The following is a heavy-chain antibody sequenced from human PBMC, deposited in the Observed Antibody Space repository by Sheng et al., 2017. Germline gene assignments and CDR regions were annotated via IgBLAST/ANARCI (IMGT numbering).Heavy chain of an antibody. Sequence: EVQLVESGGGLVQPGGSLRLSCAASGFTFSSYAMSWVRQAPGKGLEWVSAISGSGGSTYYADSVKGRFTISRDNSKNTLYLQMNSLRAEDTAVYYCAKDPGELLLWFGETGDYWGQGTLVTVSS. V-gene: IGHV3-23*04. CDR3: AKDPGELLLWFGETGDY. CDR2: ISGSGGST. J-gene: IGHJ4*02. D-gene: IGHD3-10*01. CDR1: GFTFSSYA.